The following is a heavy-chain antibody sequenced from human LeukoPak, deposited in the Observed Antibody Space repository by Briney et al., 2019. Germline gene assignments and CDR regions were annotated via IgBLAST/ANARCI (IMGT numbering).Heavy chain of an antibody. CDR1: GGSVSSANW. CDR3: ARGLNYDLNP. CDR2: IYIGGSF. D-gene: IGHD3-3*01. Sequence: PSGTLSLTCDVSGGSVSSANWWTWVRQPPGKGLEWIGEIYIGGSFHYNPSLESRVIISIDKSKNQFSLKLSSVTAADTAMYYCARGLNYDLNPWGQGTLVTVSS. J-gene: IGHJ5*02. V-gene: IGHV4-4*02.